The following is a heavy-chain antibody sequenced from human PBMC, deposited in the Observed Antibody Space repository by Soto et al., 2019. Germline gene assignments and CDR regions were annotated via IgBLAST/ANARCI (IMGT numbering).Heavy chain of an antibody. CDR2: INAGNGNT. Sequence: ASVKVSCKASGYTFTSYAMHWVRQAPGQRLEWMGWINAGNGNTKYSQKFQGRVTITRDTSASTAYMELSSLRSADTAGYYCPRVLSGPRYSSAGALDYWGQGTLVTVSS. CDR3: PRVLSGPRYSSAGALDY. J-gene: IGHJ4*02. CDR1: GYTFTSYA. V-gene: IGHV1-3*01. D-gene: IGHD6-19*01.